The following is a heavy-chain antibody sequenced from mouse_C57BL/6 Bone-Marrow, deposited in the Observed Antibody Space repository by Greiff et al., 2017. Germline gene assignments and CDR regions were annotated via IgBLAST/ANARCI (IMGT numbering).Heavy chain of an antibody. CDR1: GFTFSSYT. CDR2: ISGGGGNT. D-gene: IGHD1-1*01. Sequence: EVQGVESGGGLVKPGGSLKLSCAASGFTFSSYTMSWVRQTPEKRLEWVATISGGGGNTYYPDSVKGRFTISRDNAKNTLYLQMSSLRSEDTALYYCARHCYGSSYGFAFCCPGILVTVSA. J-gene: IGHJ3*01. V-gene: IGHV5-9*01. CDR3: ARHCYGSSYGFAF.